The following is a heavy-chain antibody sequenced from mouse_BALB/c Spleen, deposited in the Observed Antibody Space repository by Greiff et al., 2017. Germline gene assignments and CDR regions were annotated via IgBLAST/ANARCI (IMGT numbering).Heavy chain of an antibody. J-gene: IGHJ4*01. Sequence: QVQLKESGPGLVAPSQSLSITCTVSGFSLTGYGVNWVRQPPGKGLEWLGMIWGDGSTDYNSALKSRLSISKDNSKSQVFLKMNSLQTDDTARYYCARDTVVDYYAMDYWGQGTSVTVSS. CDR2: IWGDGST. CDR3: ARDTVVDYYAMDY. V-gene: IGHV2-6-7*01. CDR1: GFSLTGYG. D-gene: IGHD1-1*01.